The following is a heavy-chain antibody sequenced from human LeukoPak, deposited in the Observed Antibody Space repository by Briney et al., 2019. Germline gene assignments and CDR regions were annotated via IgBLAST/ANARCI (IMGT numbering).Heavy chain of an antibody. CDR3: ARVTSRLGWFDP. Sequence: SETLSLTCAVSGGSISSNNWWSWVRQPPGKGLEWIGEIYASGSTNYKPSLKSRVTISVDTSKNQFSLKLRSVAAADTAVYYCARVTSRLGWFDPWGQGTLVTVSS. V-gene: IGHV4-4*02. CDR1: GGSISSNNW. D-gene: IGHD1-14*01. J-gene: IGHJ5*02. CDR2: IYASGST.